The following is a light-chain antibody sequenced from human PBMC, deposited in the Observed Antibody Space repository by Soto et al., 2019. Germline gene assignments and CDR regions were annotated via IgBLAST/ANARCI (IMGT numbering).Light chain of an antibody. CDR1: QPLNNN. V-gene: IGKV3-15*01. CDR3: QQYEKWPPSIT. J-gene: IGKJ5*01. Sequence: EIVMTQSPATLSVSPGGRVTLSCRAGQPLNNNVAWYQHKPGQAPRLLIYGTSTRATGVSARFSGGGSGTEFTLTISSLQSEDFAVYYCQQYEKWPPSITFGQGTRLEIK. CDR2: GTS.